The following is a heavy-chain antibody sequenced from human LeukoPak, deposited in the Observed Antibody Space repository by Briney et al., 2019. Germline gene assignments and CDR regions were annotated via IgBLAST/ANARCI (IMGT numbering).Heavy chain of an antibody. D-gene: IGHD2-2*01. CDR2: IYHSGST. CDR3: AGIVVVPAAKQFDY. CDR1: GYSISSGYY. V-gene: IGHV4-38-2*01. Sequence: SETLSLTCAVSGYSISSGYYWGWIRQPPGKGLEWIGSIYHSGSTYYNPSLKSRVTISVDTSKNQFSLKLSSVTAADTAMYYCAGIVVVPAAKQFDYWGQGTLVTVSS. J-gene: IGHJ4*02.